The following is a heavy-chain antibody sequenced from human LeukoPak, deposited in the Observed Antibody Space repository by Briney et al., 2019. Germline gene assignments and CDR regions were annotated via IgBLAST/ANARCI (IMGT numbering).Heavy chain of an antibody. CDR2: INPNSGGT. CDR1: GYTFTGYY. J-gene: IGHJ4*02. CDR3: ASRRDFWSGDTFDY. Sequence: ASVKVSCKASGYTFTGYYMHWVRQAPGRGLEWMGRINPNSGGTNYAQKFQGRVTMTRDTSISTAYMELSRLRSDDTAVYYCASRRDFWSGDTFDYWGQGTLVTVSS. V-gene: IGHV1-2*06. D-gene: IGHD3-3*01.